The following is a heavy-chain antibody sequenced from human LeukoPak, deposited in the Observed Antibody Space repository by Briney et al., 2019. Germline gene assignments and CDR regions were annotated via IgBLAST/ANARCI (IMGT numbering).Heavy chain of an antibody. J-gene: IGHJ4*02. Sequence: ASVKVSCKASGYTFTGYYMHWVRQAPGQGLEWMGWINPNSGGTNYAQKFQGRVTMTRDTSISTAYMELSRLRSDDTAVYYCARVSYCSGGSCYPFFDYWGQGTLVTVSS. CDR3: ARVSYCSGGSCYPFFDY. D-gene: IGHD2-15*01. CDR2: INPNSGGT. CDR1: GYTFTGYY. V-gene: IGHV1-2*02.